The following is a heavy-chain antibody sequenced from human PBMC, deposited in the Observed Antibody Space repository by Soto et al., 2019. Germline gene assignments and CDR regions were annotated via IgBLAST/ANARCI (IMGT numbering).Heavy chain of an antibody. CDR1: GGSISSYY. CDR3: AGSGATAYYHYGMDV. J-gene: IGHJ6*02. V-gene: IGHV4-59*01. Sequence: SSETLSLTCTVSGGSISSYYWSWIRQPPGKGLEWIGYIYYSGSTNNNPSLKSRVTMSVDTSKKQFTLKLSSVTAADTAVYYCAGSGATAYYHYGMDVWGQGTTVTVSS. D-gene: IGHD1-26*01. CDR2: IYYSGST.